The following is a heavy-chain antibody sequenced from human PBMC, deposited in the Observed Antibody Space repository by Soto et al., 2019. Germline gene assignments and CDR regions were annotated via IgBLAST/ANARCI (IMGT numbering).Heavy chain of an antibody. CDR1: GFTFSRYS. Sequence: EVQLVESGGGLVKPGGSLRLSCAASGFTFSRYSMNWVRQAPGKGLQWVSSIRSSSSYIYYADSVKGRFTISRDNAKNSLYLQMNSLRAEDTAVYYCARGTVGSLRFLEWLGDPYVDYWGQGTLVTVSS. CDR3: ARGTVGSLRFLEWLGDPYVDY. J-gene: IGHJ4*02. CDR2: IRSSSSYI. D-gene: IGHD3-3*01. V-gene: IGHV3-21*01.